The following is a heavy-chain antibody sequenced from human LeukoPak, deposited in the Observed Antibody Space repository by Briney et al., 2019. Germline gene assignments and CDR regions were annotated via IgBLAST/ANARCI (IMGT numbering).Heavy chain of an antibody. CDR2: INPSGGST. CDR3: ARGAHSGFYYDSSGYYDRFDY. CDR1: GYTFTSYY. D-gene: IGHD3-22*01. V-gene: IGHV1-46*01. J-gene: IGHJ4*02. Sequence: GASVKVSCKASGYTFTSYYMHWVRQAPGQGLEWMRIINPSGGSTSYAQKFQGRVTMTRDTSTSTVYMELSSLRSEDTAVYYCARGAHSGFYYDSSGYYDRFDYWGQGTLVTVSS.